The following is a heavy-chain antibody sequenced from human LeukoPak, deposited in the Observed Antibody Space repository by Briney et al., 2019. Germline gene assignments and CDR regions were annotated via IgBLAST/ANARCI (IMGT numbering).Heavy chain of an antibody. CDR3: ARDTRGYSYGFDY. CDR1: GYTFTGYY. V-gene: IGHV1-2*02. Sequence: ASVKVSCKASGYTFTGYYMHWVRQAPGQGLEWMGWINPNSGGTNYAQKFQGRVTMTRDTSISTAYMELSSLRSEDTAVYYCARDTRGYSYGFDYWGQGTLVTVSS. CDR2: INPNSGGT. J-gene: IGHJ4*02. D-gene: IGHD5-18*01.